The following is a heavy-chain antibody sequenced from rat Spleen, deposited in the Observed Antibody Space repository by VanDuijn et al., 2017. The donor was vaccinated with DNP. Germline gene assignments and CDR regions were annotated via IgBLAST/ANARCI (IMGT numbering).Heavy chain of an antibody. CDR3: ATRARITTTNWFAY. D-gene: IGHD1-10*01. V-gene: IGHV5-31*01. J-gene: IGHJ3*01. Sequence: EVQLVESGGGPVQPGRSLKLSCVASGFIFSNYWMTWIRQAPGKGLEWVATITNTGGSTYYPDSVKGRFTISRDNAKSTLYLQMDSLRSEDTATYYCATRARITTTNWFAYWGQGTLVTVSS. CDR1: GFIFSNYW. CDR2: ITNTGGST.